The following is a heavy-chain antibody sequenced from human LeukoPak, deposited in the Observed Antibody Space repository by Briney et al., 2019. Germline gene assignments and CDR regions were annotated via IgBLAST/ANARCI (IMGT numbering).Heavy chain of an antibody. CDR2: IKQDGSEK. J-gene: IGHJ6*04. V-gene: IGHV3-7*03. CDR3: ARKAYGLDV. Sequence: GGSLRLSCAPSGFTFSSYWMSWVRQAPGKGLEWVANIKQDGSEKYYVDSVKGRFTISRDNGKNSLYLQMNSLRAEDTAVYHCARKAYGLDVWGKGTTVTVSS. CDR1: GFTFSSYW.